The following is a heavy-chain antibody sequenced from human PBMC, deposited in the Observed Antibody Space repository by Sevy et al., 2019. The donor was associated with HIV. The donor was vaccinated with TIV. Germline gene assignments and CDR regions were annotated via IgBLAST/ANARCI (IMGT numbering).Heavy chain of an antibody. D-gene: IGHD3-22*01. Sequence: GGSLRLSCAASGFPFHDHAMHWVRQSPGKGLEWVSGISWNSGSIGYADSVKGRFTISRDNAKQSIYLQMNNLRPEDRAFYYCAKEFNRGCDSINCYSYYYYYYGLDVWGQGTTVTVSS. CDR2: ISWNSGSI. CDR3: AKEFNRGCDSINCYSYYYYYYGLDV. V-gene: IGHV3-9*01. CDR1: GFPFHDHA. J-gene: IGHJ6*02.